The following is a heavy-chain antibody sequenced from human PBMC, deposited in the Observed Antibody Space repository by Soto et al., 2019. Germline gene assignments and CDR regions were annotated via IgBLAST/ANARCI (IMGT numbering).Heavy chain of an antibody. Sequence: VASVKVSCKASGYTFTSYDINWVRQATGQGLEWMGWSSPYNTNYAQKFQGRVTMTTDTSTSTAYMELRSLRSDDAAVYYCARAEAYFASSGQYIDYWGQGTLVTVSS. V-gene: IGHV1-18*01. D-gene: IGHD3-22*01. CDR1: GYTFTSYD. J-gene: IGHJ4*02. CDR2: SSPYNT. CDR3: ARAEAYFASSGQYIDY.